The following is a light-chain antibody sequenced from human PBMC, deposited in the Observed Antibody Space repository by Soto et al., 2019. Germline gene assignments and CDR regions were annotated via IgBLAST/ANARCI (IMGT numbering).Light chain of an antibody. CDR2: WAS. J-gene: IGKJ2*01. Sequence: DIVMTQSPDSLAVSLGERATFNCKSSQSVLYFANNKNYLAWYQQKPGQSPKLLIYWASARESGVSDRFSGSGSGTEFTLPISSLQAEDVAVYYCQQYYSSPYTFGQGTKLQIK. CDR1: QSVLYFANNKNY. V-gene: IGKV4-1*01. CDR3: QQYYSSPYT.